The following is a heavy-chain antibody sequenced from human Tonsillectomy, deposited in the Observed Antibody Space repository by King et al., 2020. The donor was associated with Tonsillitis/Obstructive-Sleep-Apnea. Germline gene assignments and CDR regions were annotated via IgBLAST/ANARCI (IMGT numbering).Heavy chain of an antibody. Sequence: VQLQQWGAGLLKPSETLSLTCAVYGGSFSGYYWSWIRQPPEKGLEWRGEINHSGRTTYNPPLKSRVTISLDTSKNQFSLKLTSVTAADTAVYYCARSRGMYGSTPPCPRIGYHFCGQGSLVNVS. V-gene: IGHV4-34*01. D-gene: IGHD2-2*01. CDR1: GGSFSGYY. CDR3: ARSRGMYGSTPPCPRIGYHF. J-gene: IGHJ4*01. CDR2: INHSGRT.